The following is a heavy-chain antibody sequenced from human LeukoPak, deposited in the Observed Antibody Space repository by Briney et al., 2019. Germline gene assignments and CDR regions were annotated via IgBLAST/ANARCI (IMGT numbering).Heavy chain of an antibody. J-gene: IGHJ4*02. Sequence: GGSLRLSCAASGFTFSSYSMNWVRQAPGKGLEWVSSISSSSSYIYYADSVKGRFTISRDNAKNSLYLQMNSLGAEDTAVYYCARGGYSYGYTLYYFDYWGQGTLVTVSS. V-gene: IGHV3-21*01. CDR3: ARGGYSYGYTLYYFDY. D-gene: IGHD5-18*01. CDR1: GFTFSSYS. CDR2: ISSSSSYI.